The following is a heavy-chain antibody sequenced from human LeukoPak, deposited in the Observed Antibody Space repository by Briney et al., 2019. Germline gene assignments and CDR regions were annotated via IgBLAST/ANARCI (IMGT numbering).Heavy chain of an antibody. Sequence: ASETLSLTCTVYGGSFSGYYWSWIRQPPGKGLEWIGEINHSGSTNYNPSLKSRVTIPVDTSKNQFSLKLSSVTAADTAVYYCARSLHGSSWYRAFDIWGQGTMVTVSS. CDR1: GGSFSGYY. CDR3: ARSLHGSSWYRAFDI. J-gene: IGHJ3*02. CDR2: INHSGST. V-gene: IGHV4-34*01. D-gene: IGHD6-13*01.